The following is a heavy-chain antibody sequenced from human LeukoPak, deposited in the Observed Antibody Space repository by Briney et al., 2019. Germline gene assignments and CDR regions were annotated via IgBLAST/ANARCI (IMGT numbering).Heavy chain of an antibody. CDR1: GFTFSSYA. Sequence: GGSLRLSCAASGFTFSSYAMHWVRQAPGKGLEWGAVISYDGSNKYYADSVKGRFTISRDNSKNTLYLRMNSLRAEDTAVYYCARDHRCGGDCYLYYFDYWGQGTLVTVSS. J-gene: IGHJ4*02. D-gene: IGHD2-21*02. CDR2: ISYDGSNK. V-gene: IGHV3-30-3*01. CDR3: ARDHRCGGDCYLYYFDY.